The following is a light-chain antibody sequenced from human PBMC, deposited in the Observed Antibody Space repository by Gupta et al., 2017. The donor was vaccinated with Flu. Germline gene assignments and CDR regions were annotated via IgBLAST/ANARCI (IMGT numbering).Light chain of an antibody. J-gene: IGKJ1*01. Sequence: DIAMTQSPDSLAVSLGERATINCKSSQSVLYSSNNKNYLAWYQQKPGQPPKLLIYWASTRESGVPDRFSGSGSGTDFTLTISSLQAEDVAVYYCQQYYSTPWTFGQETKVEIK. CDR1: QSVLYSSNNKNY. V-gene: IGKV4-1*01. CDR2: WAS. CDR3: QQYYSTPWT.